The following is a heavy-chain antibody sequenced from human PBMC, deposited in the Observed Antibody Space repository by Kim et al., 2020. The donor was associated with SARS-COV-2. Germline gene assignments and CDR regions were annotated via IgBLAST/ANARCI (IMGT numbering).Heavy chain of an antibody. D-gene: IGHD5-18*01. CDR2: INPSGGST. Sequence: ASVKVSCKASGYTFTSYYMHWVRQAPGQGLEWMGIINPSGGSTSYAQKFQGRVTMTRDTSTSTVYMELSSLRSEDTAVYYCARGKDTAMVMTPDWDYWGQGTLVTVSS. V-gene: IGHV1-46*01. J-gene: IGHJ4*02. CDR1: GYTFTSYY. CDR3: ARGKDTAMVMTPDWDY.